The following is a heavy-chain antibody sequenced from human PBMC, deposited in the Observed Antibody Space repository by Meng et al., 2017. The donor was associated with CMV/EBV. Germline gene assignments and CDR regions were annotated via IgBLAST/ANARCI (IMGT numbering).Heavy chain of an antibody. CDR1: GYTFTGYY. D-gene: IGHD7-27*01. Sequence: ASVKVSCKASGYTFTGYYIHWVRQAPGQGLEWMGWINPNSGGTNYAQKFQGRVTMTRDTSISTAYMELSRLRSDDTAVYYCARVSKLGGCIDYWGQGTLVTVSS. J-gene: IGHJ4*02. V-gene: IGHV1-2*02. CDR2: INPNSGGT. CDR3: ARVSKLGGCIDY.